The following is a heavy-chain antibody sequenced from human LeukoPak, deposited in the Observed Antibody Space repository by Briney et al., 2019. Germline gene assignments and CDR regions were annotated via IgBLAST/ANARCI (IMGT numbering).Heavy chain of an antibody. Sequence: PGGSLRLSCAASGFTFSSYAMHWVRQAPGKGLEWVAVIAYEGSNKYYADSVKGRFTIARHNSKNTLYLQMNRPRAEDRAVYYCAKAVSSSWYDYWGQGTLVTVSS. CDR1: GFTFSSYA. D-gene: IGHD6-13*01. J-gene: IGHJ4*02. V-gene: IGHV3-30*14. CDR2: IAYEGSNK. CDR3: AKAVSSSWYDY.